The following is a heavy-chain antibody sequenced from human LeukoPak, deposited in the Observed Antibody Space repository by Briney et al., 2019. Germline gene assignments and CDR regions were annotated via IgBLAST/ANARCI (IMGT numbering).Heavy chain of an antibody. CDR3: ARAHSYYYDSSGYYVN. CDR2: INSDGSST. D-gene: IGHD3-22*01. V-gene: IGHV3-74*01. CDR1: GFTFSSYW. Sequence: GGSLRLSYAASGFTFSSYWMHWVRQAPGKGLVWVSRINSDGSSTSYADSVKGRFTISRDNAKNTLYLQMNSLRAEDTAVYYCARAHSYYYDSSGYYVNWGQGTLVTVSS. J-gene: IGHJ4*02.